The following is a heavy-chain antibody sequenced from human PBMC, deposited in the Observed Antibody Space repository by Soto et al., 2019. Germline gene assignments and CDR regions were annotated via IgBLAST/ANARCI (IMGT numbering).Heavy chain of an antibody. J-gene: IGHJ6*02. D-gene: IGHD2-15*01. CDR1: GFTFSSYG. CDR2: IWYDGSNK. CDR3: AREGVDIVVVVAAPGYYGMDV. V-gene: IGHV3-33*01. Sequence: QVQLVESGGGVVQPGRSLRLSCAASGFTFSSYGMHWVRQAPGKGLEWVAVIWYDGSNKYYADSVKGRFTISRDNSKNXLXLXXNSLRAEDTAVYYCAREGVDIVVVVAAPGYYGMDVWGQGTTVTVSS.